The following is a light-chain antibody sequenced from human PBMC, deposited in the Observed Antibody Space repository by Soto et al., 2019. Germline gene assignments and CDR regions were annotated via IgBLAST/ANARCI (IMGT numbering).Light chain of an antibody. Sequence: DIQMTQSPSSLSASVGDRVTIICRASRSISSSLNWYQQKPGKAPNLLISTTSTLQSGVPSRFSGSGSGTDFTLTISSLQPEDFATYYCQQSYSTPTFGQGTKVEIK. CDR1: RSISSS. J-gene: IGKJ1*01. CDR2: TTS. CDR3: QQSYSTPT. V-gene: IGKV1-39*01.